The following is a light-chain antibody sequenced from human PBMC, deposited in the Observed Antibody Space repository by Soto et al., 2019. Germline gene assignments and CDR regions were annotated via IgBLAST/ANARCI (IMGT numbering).Light chain of an antibody. CDR3: QSYDSSLSVV. Sequence: QSVLTQPPSVSGAPGQRVTISRTGSSSNIGAGYDVHWYQQLPGTAPKLLIYGNSNRPSGVPDRFSGSKSGTSASLAITGLQAEDEADYYFQSYDSSLSVVFGGGTKLTVL. J-gene: IGLJ2*01. V-gene: IGLV1-40*01. CDR2: GNS. CDR1: SSNIGAGYD.